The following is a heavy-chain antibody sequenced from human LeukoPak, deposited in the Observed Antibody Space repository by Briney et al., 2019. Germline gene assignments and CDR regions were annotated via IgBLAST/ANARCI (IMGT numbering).Heavy chain of an antibody. Sequence: PSETLSLTCTVSSGSFSSSSYFCGWIRQPPGMGLEWIATINYSGTTYYNPSLKSRVTTSVDTSRNQFSLKLKSVTAKDTAVYYCARLRGGVQLWGDWGQGALVTVSS. D-gene: IGHD1-1*01. CDR3: ARLRGGVQLWGD. CDR1: SGSFSSSSYF. V-gene: IGHV4-39*01. CDR2: INYSGTT. J-gene: IGHJ4*01.